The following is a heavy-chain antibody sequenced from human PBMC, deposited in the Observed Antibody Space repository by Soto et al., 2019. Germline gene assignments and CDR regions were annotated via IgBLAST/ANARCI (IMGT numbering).Heavy chain of an antibody. Sequence: GGSLRLSCTTSGFTFGDYALSWVRQAPGKGLEWVGFIRRNAYGGTTDYAASVKGRFTISRDDSKSIAYLQMNSLRTEDTALYYCPRASSLDFDFWGQGTLVTVS. CDR1: GFTFGDYA. CDR2: IRRNAYGGTT. D-gene: IGHD3-16*01. J-gene: IGHJ4*02. CDR3: PRASSLDFDF. V-gene: IGHV3-49*04.